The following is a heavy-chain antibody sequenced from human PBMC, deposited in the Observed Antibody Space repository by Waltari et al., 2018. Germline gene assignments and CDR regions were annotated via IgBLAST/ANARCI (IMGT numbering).Heavy chain of an antibody. Sequence: EVQLLESGGGLVQPGGSLRLSCAASGFTCSSYSMSWVRQAPGKGLEWVSSISSNGAATYYADSVKGRFTISRDNSKNTLYLQISSLRAEDTAIYYCVKDRPDWPIDYWGQGTLVTVSS. CDR2: ISSNGAAT. CDR3: VKDRPDWPIDY. D-gene: IGHD3-9*01. J-gene: IGHJ4*02. CDR1: GFTCSSYS. V-gene: IGHV3-23*01.